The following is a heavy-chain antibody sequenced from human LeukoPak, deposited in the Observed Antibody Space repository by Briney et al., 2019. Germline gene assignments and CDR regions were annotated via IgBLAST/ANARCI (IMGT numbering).Heavy chain of an antibody. V-gene: IGHV3-21*01. J-gene: IGHJ4*02. CDR1: GFTFSSYS. D-gene: IGHD4-11*01. Sequence: PGGSLRLSCAASGFTFSSYSMNWVRQAPGKGLEWVSLTSSITSYIYYADSVKGRFTISRDNAKNSLYLQMNSLRAEDTAMYYCARGRDSIYTFDYWGQGALVTVSS. CDR2: TSSITSYI. CDR3: ARGRDSIYTFDY.